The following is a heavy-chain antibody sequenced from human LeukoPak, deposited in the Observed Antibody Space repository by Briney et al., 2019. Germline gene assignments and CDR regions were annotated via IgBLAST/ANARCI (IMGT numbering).Heavy chain of an antibody. CDR1: GGSISSYY. Sequence: SETLSLTCAVYGGSISSYYWSWIRQPAGKGLEWIGRIYTSGSTNYNPSLKSRVTMSVDTSKNQFSLKLSSVTAADTAVYYCARDFGYGDLNWFDPWGQGTLVTVPS. CDR2: IYTSGST. V-gene: IGHV4-4*07. J-gene: IGHJ5*02. CDR3: ARDFGYGDLNWFDP. D-gene: IGHD4-17*01.